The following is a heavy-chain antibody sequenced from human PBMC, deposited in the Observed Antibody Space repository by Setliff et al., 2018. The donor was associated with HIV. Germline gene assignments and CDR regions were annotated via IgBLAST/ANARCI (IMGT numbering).Heavy chain of an antibody. D-gene: IGHD3-22*01. V-gene: IGHV4-59*01. Sequence: KSSETLSLTCIVSSDSIRFYYWTWIRQPPGKGLEWIGNVYYTGSTNYNPSLKSRITISIDTSKSQFSLKLTSVAAADTAVYYCARDSDYYDSSTYRLDYWGQGTLVTVSS. J-gene: IGHJ4*02. CDR1: SDSIRFYY. CDR3: ARDSDYYDSSTYRLDY. CDR2: VYYTGST.